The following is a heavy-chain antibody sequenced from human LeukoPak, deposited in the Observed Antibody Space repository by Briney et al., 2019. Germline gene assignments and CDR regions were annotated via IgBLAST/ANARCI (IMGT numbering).Heavy chain of an antibody. D-gene: IGHD3-22*01. J-gene: IGHJ4*02. CDR1: GYTFTSYY. CDR2: INPSGGST. V-gene: IGHV1-46*01. Sequence: ASVKISCKASGYTFTSYYMHWVRQAPGQGLEWMGIINPSGGSTSYAQKFQGRVTMTRDMSTSTVYMELSSLRSEDTAVYYCARDSETQRGYYFLDCWGQGTLVTVSS. CDR3: ARDSETQRGYYFLDC.